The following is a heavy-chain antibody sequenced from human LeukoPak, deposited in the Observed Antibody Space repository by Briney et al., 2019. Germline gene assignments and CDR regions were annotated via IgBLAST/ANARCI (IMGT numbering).Heavy chain of an antibody. V-gene: IGHV3-15*01. Sequence: PGGSLRLSCAASGFTFSNAWMSWVRQAPGKGLEWVGRIKSKTNSGTTDYAAPVKGRFTISRDDSKNTLYSQMNSLKTEDTAVYYCTTGDYSKVGFDYWGQGTLVTVSS. D-gene: IGHD4-11*01. J-gene: IGHJ4*02. CDR1: GFTFSNAW. CDR3: TTGDYSKVGFDY. CDR2: IKSKTNSGTT.